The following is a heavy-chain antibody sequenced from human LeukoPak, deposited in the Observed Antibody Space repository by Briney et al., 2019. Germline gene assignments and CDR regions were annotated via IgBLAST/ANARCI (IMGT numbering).Heavy chain of an antibody. CDR3: ARASYGGSQGEYNWFDP. CDR2: INPNSGGT. J-gene: IGHJ5*02. CDR1: GYTFTGYY. V-gene: IGHV1-2*02. Sequence: GASVKVSCKASGYTFTGYYMHWVRQAPGQGLEWMGWINPNSGGTNYAQKFQGRVTMTRDTSISTAHMELSRLRSDDTAVYYCARASYGGSQGEYNWFDPWGQGTLVTVSS. D-gene: IGHD4-23*01.